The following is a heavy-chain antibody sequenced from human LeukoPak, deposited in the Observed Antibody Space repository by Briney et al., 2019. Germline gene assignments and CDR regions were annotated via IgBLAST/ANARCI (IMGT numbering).Heavy chain of an antibody. V-gene: IGHV3-7*01. D-gene: IGHD3-3*01. CDR1: GFTFSSYW. Sequence: GGSLRLSCAASGFTFSSYWMSWVRQAPGKGLEWVANIKQDGSEKYYVDSVKGRFTISRDNAKNSLYLQMNSLRAEDTAVYYCARDRPGLLEWYYGMDVWGQGTTVTVSS. CDR2: IKQDGSEK. CDR3: ARDRPGLLEWYYGMDV. J-gene: IGHJ6*02.